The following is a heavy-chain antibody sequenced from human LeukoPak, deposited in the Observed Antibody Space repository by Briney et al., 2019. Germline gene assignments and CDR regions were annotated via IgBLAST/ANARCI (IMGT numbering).Heavy chain of an antibody. J-gene: IGHJ6*03. CDR2: ISGSGGST. CDR3: AKGMYTIFGVVYYYYYMDV. V-gene: IGHV3-23*01. CDR1: GFTFSSYA. Sequence: PGGSLRLSCAASGFTFSSYAMSWVRQAPGKGLEWVSAISGSGGSTYYADSVKGRFTISRDNSKNTLYLQMNSLRAEDTAVYYCAKGMYTIFGVVYYYYYMDVWGKGTTVTVSS. D-gene: IGHD3-3*01.